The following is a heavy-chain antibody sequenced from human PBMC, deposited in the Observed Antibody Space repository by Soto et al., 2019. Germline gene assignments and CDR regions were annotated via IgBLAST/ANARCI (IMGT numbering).Heavy chain of an antibody. CDR3: ARDGRARSGYSSDYYYSYGMDV. V-gene: IGHV3-48*02. J-gene: IGHJ6*02. Sequence: PGGSLSLACAASGFSFTSYSMNWVRQAPGKGLDWVSYISSSSSTIYYADSVKGRFTISRDNAKNSLYLQMNSLRDEDTAVYYCARDGRARSGYSSDYYYSYGMDVWGQGTTVTVSS. D-gene: IGHD3-3*01. CDR1: GFSFTSYS. CDR2: ISSSSSTI.